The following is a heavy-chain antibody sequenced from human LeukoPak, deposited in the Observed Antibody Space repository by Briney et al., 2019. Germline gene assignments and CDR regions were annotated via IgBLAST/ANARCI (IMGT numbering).Heavy chain of an antibody. D-gene: IGHD4-17*01. V-gene: IGHV3-33*01. CDR3: ARGAYGDYEFDY. J-gene: IGHJ4*02. CDR2: IWYDGSNK. Sequence: GGSLRLSCAASGFTFSSYGMHWVRQAPGKGLEWVAVIWYDGSNKYYADSVKGRFTISRDNSKNTLYLQMNSLRAEDTAVYYCARGAYGDYEFDYWGQGTLVTVSS. CDR1: GFTFSSYG.